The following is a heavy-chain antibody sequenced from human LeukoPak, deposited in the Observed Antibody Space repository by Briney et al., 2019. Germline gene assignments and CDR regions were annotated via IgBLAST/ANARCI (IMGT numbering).Heavy chain of an antibody. Sequence: PGGSLRLSCVASGFTFSTYGMSWVRQAPGKGLEWVSSIRDTTGRTYYTDSVKGRFTISRDNSKNTLYLQMNSLRAEDTAVYYCAKDQIAVAGFVGIQRPGDFDYWGQGTLVTVSS. D-gene: IGHD6-19*01. CDR1: GFTFSTYG. CDR3: AKDQIAVAGFVGIQRPGDFDY. CDR2: IRDTTGRT. V-gene: IGHV3-23*01. J-gene: IGHJ4*02.